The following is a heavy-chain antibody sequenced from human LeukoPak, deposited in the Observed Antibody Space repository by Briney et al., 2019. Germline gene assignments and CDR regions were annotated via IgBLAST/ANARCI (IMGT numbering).Heavy chain of an antibody. D-gene: IGHD2-21*02. Sequence: GGSLRLSCAASGFTFSSYGMHWVRQAPGKGLEWVAVISYDGSSKYYADSVKGRFTISRDNSKNALFLQMNSLRAEDTAVYYCARTDETAPAEDFQHWGQGTLVTVSS. CDR2: ISYDGSSK. CDR1: GFTFSSYG. CDR3: ARTDETAPAEDFQH. J-gene: IGHJ1*01. V-gene: IGHV3-30*03.